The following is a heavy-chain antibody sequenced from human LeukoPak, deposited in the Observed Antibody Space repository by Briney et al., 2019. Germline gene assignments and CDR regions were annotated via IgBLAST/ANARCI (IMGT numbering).Heavy chain of an antibody. D-gene: IGHD1-26*01. CDR3: ARWELLTKYYYYYYMDV. CDR1: GYTFTSYD. V-gene: IGHV1-8*01. J-gene: IGHJ6*03. CDR2: MNPNSGNT. Sequence: ASVKVSCKASGYTFTSYDINWVRQATGQGLEWMGWMNPNSGNTGYAQKFQGRVTMTRNTSISTAYMELSSLRSEDTAVYYCARWELLTKYYYYYYMDVWGKGTTVTVSS.